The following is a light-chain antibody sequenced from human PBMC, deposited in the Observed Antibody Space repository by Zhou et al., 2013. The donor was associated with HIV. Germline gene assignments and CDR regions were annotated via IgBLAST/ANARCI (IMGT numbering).Light chain of an antibody. CDR3: QQYNDWPRT. CDR2: GAS. J-gene: IGKJ1*01. CDR1: QNINTI. Sequence: EIVLTQSPGTLSLSPGERATLSCRASQNINTIFLAWYQQKGGQAPRLLIYGASNRATGIPARFSGSGSATEFTLTISSLQSEDFAVYYCQQYNDWPRTFGQGTKVEIK. V-gene: IGKV3-15*01.